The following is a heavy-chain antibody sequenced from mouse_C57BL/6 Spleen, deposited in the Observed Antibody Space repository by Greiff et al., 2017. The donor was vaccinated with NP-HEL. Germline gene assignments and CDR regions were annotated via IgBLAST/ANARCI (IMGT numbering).Heavy chain of an antibody. V-gene: IGHV1-4*01. CDR2: INPSSGYT. CDR1: GYTFTSYT. J-gene: IGHJ4*01. D-gene: IGHD2-5*01. Sequence: QVQLKQSGAELARPGASVKMSCKASGYTFTSYTMHWVKQRPGQGLEWIGYINPSSGYTKYNQKFKDKATLTADKSSSTAYMQLSSLTSEDSAVYYCAAGYSNYYAMDYWGQGTSVTVSS. CDR3: AAGYSNYYAMDY.